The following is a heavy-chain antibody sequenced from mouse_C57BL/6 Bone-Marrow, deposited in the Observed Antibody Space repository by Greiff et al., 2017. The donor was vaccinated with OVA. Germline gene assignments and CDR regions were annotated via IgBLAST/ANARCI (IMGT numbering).Heavy chain of an antibody. CDR3: AREGELGETFAD. V-gene: IGHV1-55*01. D-gene: IGHD4-1*01. Sequence: QVQLQQPGAELVKPGASVKMSCKASGYTFTSYWITWVKQRPGQGLEWIGDIYPGSGSTNYNEKFKSKATLTVDTSSSTAYMQLSSLTSEDAAVDYCAREGELGETFADWGQGTLVTVSA. CDR1: GYTFTSYW. CDR2: IYPGSGST. J-gene: IGHJ3*01.